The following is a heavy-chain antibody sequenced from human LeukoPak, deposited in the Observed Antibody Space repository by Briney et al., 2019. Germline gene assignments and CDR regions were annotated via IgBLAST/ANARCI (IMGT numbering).Heavy chain of an antibody. J-gene: IGHJ4*02. Sequence: PSETLSLTCAVYGGSFSGCYWSWIRQPPGKGLEWIGEINHSGSTNYNPSLKSRVTISVDTSKNQFSLKLSSVTAAGTAVYYCARGVAGTTFLSDYWGQGTLVTVSS. CDR1: GGSFSGCY. CDR3: ARGVAGTTFLSDY. V-gene: IGHV4-34*01. D-gene: IGHD1-7*01. CDR2: INHSGST.